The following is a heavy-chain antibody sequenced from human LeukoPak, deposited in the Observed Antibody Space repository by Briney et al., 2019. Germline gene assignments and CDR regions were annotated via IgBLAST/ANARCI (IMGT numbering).Heavy chain of an antibody. D-gene: IGHD5-18*01. Sequence: GGSLRLSCAASGFTFSTYSMTWVRQAPGKGLEWVSSICSSSANIHYADSVKGRFTISRDNAKNSLYLQMNSLRAEDTAVYYCASGGYSYGYSGYYYGMDVWGQGTTVTVSS. CDR1: GFTFSTYS. V-gene: IGHV3-21*01. CDR3: ASGGYSYGYSGYYYGMDV. J-gene: IGHJ6*02. CDR2: ICSSSANI.